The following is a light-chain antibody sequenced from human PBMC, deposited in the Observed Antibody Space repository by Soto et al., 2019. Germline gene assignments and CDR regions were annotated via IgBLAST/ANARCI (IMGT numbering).Light chain of an antibody. V-gene: IGKV3-20*01. J-gene: IGKJ5*01. CDR3: QQYGSSPIT. Sequence: EIVLTQSPGTLSLSPGERATLSCRASQSVTSSYLAWYQQKPGQAPRLLIYDTSSRETGIPDRFSGSGAGTECTRTISRLEPEDFEVDDCQQYGSSPITFGQGTRLEIK. CDR1: QSVTSSY. CDR2: DTS.